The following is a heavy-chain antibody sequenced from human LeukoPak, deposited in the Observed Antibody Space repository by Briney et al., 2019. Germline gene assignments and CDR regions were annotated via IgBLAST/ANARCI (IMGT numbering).Heavy chain of an antibody. Sequence: GGSLRLSCAASGFTFDDYTMHWVRQVPGKGLEWVSSINWNGRSVGYADSVKGRFTISRDNSKNTLYLQMNSLRAEDTAMYYCAKTIVPAANLDYYYYMDVWGKGTTVTVSS. CDR2: INWNGRSV. CDR3: AKTIVPAANLDYYYYMDV. CDR1: GFTFDDYT. V-gene: IGHV3-9*01. J-gene: IGHJ6*03. D-gene: IGHD2-2*01.